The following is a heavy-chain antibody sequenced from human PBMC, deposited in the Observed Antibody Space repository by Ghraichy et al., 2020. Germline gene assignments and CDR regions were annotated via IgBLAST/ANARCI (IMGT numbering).Heavy chain of an antibody. CDR1: GGAISSSAYS. D-gene: IGHD3-10*01. V-gene: IGHV4-30-2*01. Sequence: SETLSLTCAVSGGAISSSAYSWTWVRQPPEKGLEWIAYVYYDGSTYYNPSLKSRVTISLDNSKNQVSLDLTCVTAADTAVYSCARSLTYVGVDYWGQGTLVTVSS. CDR3: ARSLTYVGVDY. J-gene: IGHJ4*02. CDR2: VYYDGST.